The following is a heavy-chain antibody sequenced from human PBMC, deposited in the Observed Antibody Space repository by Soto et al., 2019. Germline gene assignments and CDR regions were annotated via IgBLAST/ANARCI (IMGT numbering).Heavy chain of an antibody. CDR3: ALYGDGNVECSGGSCYPHDAFDT. V-gene: IGHV4-59*08. CDR2: IYYSGST. CDR1: GGSISSYY. J-gene: IGHJ3*02. Sequence: PSETLSLTCTVSGGSISSYYWSWIRQPPGKGLEWIGYIYYSGSTNYNPSLKSRVTISVDTSKNQFSLKLSSVTAADTAVYYCALYGDGNVECSGGSCYPHDAFDTWGQGTMVTVSS. D-gene: IGHD2-15*01.